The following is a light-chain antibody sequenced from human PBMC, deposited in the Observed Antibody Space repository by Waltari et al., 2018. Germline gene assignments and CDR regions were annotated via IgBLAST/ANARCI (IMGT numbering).Light chain of an antibody. Sequence: EIVMTQTPATLSVSPGERATLSCRASQSVSSNLAWYQQKPGQAPRLLIYDASTRDTGIPDRFSGSGSGTEFTLTISSLQSEDFAFYYCQQRSNVLFAFGPGTKVDFK. CDR1: QSVSSN. V-gene: IGKV3-15*01. CDR3: QQRSNVLFA. CDR2: DAS. J-gene: IGKJ3*01.